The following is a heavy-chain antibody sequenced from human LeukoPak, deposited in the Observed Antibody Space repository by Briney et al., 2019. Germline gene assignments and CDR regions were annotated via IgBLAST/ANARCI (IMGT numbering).Heavy chain of an antibody. CDR2: TSGDGITT. CDR1: GFTFHNYA. V-gene: IGHV3-43*02. Sequence: GGSLRLSCAASGFTFHNYAIHWVRQAPGKGLVWVSLTSGDGITTYFADSVKGRFTISRDNSKSSLFLQMNSLRTVDTALYYCARDHVYGGADYWGQGTLVTVSS. CDR3: ARDHVYGGADY. D-gene: IGHD5/OR15-5a*01. J-gene: IGHJ4*02.